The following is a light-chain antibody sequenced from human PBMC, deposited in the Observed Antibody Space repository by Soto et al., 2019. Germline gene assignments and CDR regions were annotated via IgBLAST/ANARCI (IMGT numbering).Light chain of an antibody. CDR3: QQYGNSPLT. Sequence: EIVLTQSPGTLSLSPGERATLSCRASQSVSSSYLAWYQQKPGQAPRLLIYGASSRATGIPDRFSGSGSGTDCTLTISRLEPEDFAVYYCQQYGNSPLTFGQGTKVDIK. J-gene: IGKJ1*01. CDR1: QSVSSSY. V-gene: IGKV3-20*01. CDR2: GAS.